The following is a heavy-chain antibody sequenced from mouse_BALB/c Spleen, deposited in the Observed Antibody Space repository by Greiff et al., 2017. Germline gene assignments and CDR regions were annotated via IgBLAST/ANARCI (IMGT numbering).Heavy chain of an antibody. J-gene: IGHJ2*01. D-gene: IGHD2-1*01. CDR2: ISSGGSYT. CDR1: GFTFSSYG. Sequence: EVKLMESGGDLVKPGGSLKLSCAASGFTFSSYGMSWVRQTPDKRLEWVATISSGGSYTYYPDSVKGRFTISRDNAKNTLYLQMSSLKSEDTAMYYCARKVYYGNFDYWGQGTTLTVSS. CDR3: ARKVYYGNFDY. V-gene: IGHV5-6*01.